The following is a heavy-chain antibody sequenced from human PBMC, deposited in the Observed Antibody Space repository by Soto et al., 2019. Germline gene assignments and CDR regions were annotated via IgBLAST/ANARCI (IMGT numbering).Heavy chain of an antibody. CDR1: GFTFSSYG. CDR2: ISHDGSNK. CDR3: AKDWMGYSSSSEFDS. Sequence: GGSLRLSCVASGFTFSSYGTHWVRQAPGKGLEWMAFISHDGSNKYSADSVKGRFTISRDNSKNTLYLQMNSLRAEDTALYYCAKDWMGYSSSSEFDSWGQGTLVTVSS. V-gene: IGHV3-30*18. J-gene: IGHJ4*02. D-gene: IGHD6-6*01.